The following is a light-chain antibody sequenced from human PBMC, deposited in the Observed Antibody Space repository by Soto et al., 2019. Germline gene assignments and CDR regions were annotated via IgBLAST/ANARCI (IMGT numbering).Light chain of an antibody. Sequence: EIVLTQSPATLSLSPVERATLSCRASQSVSSYLAWYQQKPGQAPRLLIYDASNRATGIPARFSGSGSGTDFALTISSLEPEDFAVYYCQQRSNWPSTFGGGTKVEIK. CDR1: QSVSSY. V-gene: IGKV3-11*01. J-gene: IGKJ4*01. CDR2: DAS. CDR3: QQRSNWPST.